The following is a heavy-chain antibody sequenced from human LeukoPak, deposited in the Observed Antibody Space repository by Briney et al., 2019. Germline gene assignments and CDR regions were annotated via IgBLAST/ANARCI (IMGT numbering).Heavy chain of an antibody. CDR2: INPGSGDT. CDR1: GYKFVAYY. V-gene: IGHV1-2*06. J-gene: IGHJ5*02. CDR3: ARESQVFWPKETNWFDP. Sequence: ASVKVSCTASGYKFVAYYIHWVRQSPGQGLEWLGRINPGSGDTNYAQKFQGRVTMMRDTSSSTAYMELSRLKSDDTAIYYCARESQVFWPKETNWFDPWGHGTLVTVAS. D-gene: IGHD3-3*01.